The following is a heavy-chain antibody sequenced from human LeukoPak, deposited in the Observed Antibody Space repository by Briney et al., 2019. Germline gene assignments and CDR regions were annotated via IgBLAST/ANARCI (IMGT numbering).Heavy chain of an antibody. CDR2: ISGSGGST. V-gene: IGHV3-23*01. Sequence: GGSLRLSCAASGFTFSSYALSWVRQAPGKGLEGVSIISGSGGSTSYADSVKGRFTISRDNSKNTLYLQMNSLRAEDTAVYYCAKVLEMVDNSNAFDIWGQGTKVTVSS. CDR3: AKVLEMVDNSNAFDI. J-gene: IGHJ3*02. D-gene: IGHD5-24*01. CDR1: GFTFSSYA.